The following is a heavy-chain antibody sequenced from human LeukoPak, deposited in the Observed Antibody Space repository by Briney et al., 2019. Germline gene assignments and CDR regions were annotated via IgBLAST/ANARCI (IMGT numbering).Heavy chain of an antibody. CDR2: IYYSGST. V-gene: IGHV4-39*01. Sequence: SETLSLTCTASGGSISSSSYYWGWIRQPPGKGLEWIGSIYYSGSTYYNPSLKSRVTISVDTSKNQFSLKLSSVTAADTAVYYCARQSRTGSSGRAWGQGTLVTVSS. CDR1: GGSISSSSYY. D-gene: IGHD6-19*01. J-gene: IGHJ4*02. CDR3: ARQSRTGSSGRA.